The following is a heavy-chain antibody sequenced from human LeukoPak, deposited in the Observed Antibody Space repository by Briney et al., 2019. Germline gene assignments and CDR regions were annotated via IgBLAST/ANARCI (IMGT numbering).Heavy chain of an antibody. CDR3: ARILTNAVPSAHNGFDI. CDR2: IYYSGST. CDR1: GGSIGSTNYY. Sequence: SETLSLTCTVSGGSIGSTNYYWGWIRQPPGKGLEWIANIYYSGSTYYNPSLKSRVTISVDTSKNQFSLRLNSVTAADTSIYYCARILTNAVPSAHNGFDIWGQGTMLTVSS. J-gene: IGHJ3*02. V-gene: IGHV4-39*01. D-gene: IGHD6-19*01.